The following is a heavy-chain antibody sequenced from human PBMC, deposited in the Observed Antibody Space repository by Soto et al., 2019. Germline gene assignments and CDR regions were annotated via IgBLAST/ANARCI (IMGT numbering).Heavy chain of an antibody. CDR3: TRTLSGESESGGGMDH. D-gene: IGHD3-16*01. J-gene: IGHJ4*02. Sequence: EVQLVESGGGLVQPGGSLRLSCATSGFTFRDHYLDWVRQVPGKGLEWLGRSRNKANSYSTEYAAALKGRFSISRDDLKPAVYLLMNRPGPEDTAVHYFTRTLSGESESGGGMDHWGRGTLVTVSS. V-gene: IGHV3-72*01. CDR1: GFTFRDHY. CDR2: SRNKANSYST.